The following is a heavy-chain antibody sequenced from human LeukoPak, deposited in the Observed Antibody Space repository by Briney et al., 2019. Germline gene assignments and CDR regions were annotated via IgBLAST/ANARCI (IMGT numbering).Heavy chain of an antibody. D-gene: IGHD1-26*01. CDR1: GYTFTGYY. CDR3: ARGRSAEWELLDAFDI. V-gene: IGHV1-2*02. J-gene: IGHJ3*02. Sequence: ASVKVSCKASGYTFTGYYMHWVRQAPGQGLEWMGWINPNSGGTNYAQKFQGRVTMTRDTSISTAYMELSRLRSDDTAVYYCARGRSAEWELLDAFDIWGQRTMVTVSS. CDR2: INPNSGGT.